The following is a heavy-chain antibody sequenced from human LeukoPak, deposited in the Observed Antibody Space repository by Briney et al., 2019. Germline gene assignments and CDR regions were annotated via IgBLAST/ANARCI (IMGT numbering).Heavy chain of an antibody. D-gene: IGHD2-2*01. CDR2: IYTSGST. CDR3: ARDVVPAAIGNAFDI. CDR1: GGSISSGSYY. Sequence: SETLSLTCTVPGGSISSGSYYWSWIRQPAGKGLEWIGRIYTSGSTNYNPSLKSRVTISVDTSKNQFSLKLSSVTAADTAVYYCARDVVPAAIGNAFDIWGQGTMVSVSS. J-gene: IGHJ3*02. V-gene: IGHV4-61*02.